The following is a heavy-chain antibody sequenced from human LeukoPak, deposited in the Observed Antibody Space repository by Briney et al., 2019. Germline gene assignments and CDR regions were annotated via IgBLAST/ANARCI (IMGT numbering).Heavy chain of an antibody. CDR1: GGSFSDYY. CDR2: INHSGST. Sequence: SETLSLTCAVDGGSFSDYYWSWIRQPPGKGLEWIGEINHSGSTNYNPSLKSRVTISVDTSKNQFSLKLSSVTAADTAVYYCARGKLRSSSWFDPWGQGTLVTVSS. D-gene: IGHD7-27*01. CDR3: ARGKLRSSSWFDP. V-gene: IGHV4-34*01. J-gene: IGHJ5*02.